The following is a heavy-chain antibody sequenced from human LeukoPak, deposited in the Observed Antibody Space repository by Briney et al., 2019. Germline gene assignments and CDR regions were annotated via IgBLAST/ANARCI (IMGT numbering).Heavy chain of an antibody. V-gene: IGHV3-30*02. D-gene: IGHD2-2*01. CDR1: GFTFSAHY. J-gene: IGHJ3*02. CDR2: IRYDGSNK. Sequence: GGYLRLSCAASGFTFSAHYLHWVRQAPGKGLEWVAFIRYDGSNKYYADSVKGRFTISRDNSKNTLYLQMNSLRAEDTAVYYCAKVGGYQLLHAFDIWGQGTMVTVSS. CDR3: AKVGGYQLLHAFDI.